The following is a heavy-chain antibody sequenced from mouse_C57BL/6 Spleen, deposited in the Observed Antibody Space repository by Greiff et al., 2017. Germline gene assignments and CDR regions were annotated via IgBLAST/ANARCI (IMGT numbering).Heavy chain of an antibody. D-gene: IGHD1-1*01. V-gene: IGHV1-52*01. Sequence: QVQLQQPGAELVRPGSSVKLSCKASGYTFTSYWMHWVKQRPIQGLEWIGNIDPSDSETHYNQKFKDKATLTVDKSSSTAYMQLSSLPSEDSAVYYCARAEYYGSSYYARDYWGQGTSVTVSS. CDR1: GYTFTSYW. CDR3: ARAEYYGSSYYARDY. J-gene: IGHJ4*01. CDR2: IDPSDSET.